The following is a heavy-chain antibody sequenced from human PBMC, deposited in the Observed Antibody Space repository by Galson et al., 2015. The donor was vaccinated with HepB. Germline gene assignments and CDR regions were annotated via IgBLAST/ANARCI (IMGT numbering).Heavy chain of an antibody. J-gene: IGHJ4*02. V-gene: IGHV3-74*01. CDR1: GFTFRNSC. D-gene: IGHD3-10*01. CDR3: ISSYWGAPNY. Sequence: SLRLSCAASGFTFRNSCMHRVRQTPGKGLVWVSRITTDGSSATYADTVKGRFTISRDNAKNTLYLQMNSLRAEDTAVYYCISSYWGAPNYWGQGTLVTVSA. CDR2: ITTDGSSA.